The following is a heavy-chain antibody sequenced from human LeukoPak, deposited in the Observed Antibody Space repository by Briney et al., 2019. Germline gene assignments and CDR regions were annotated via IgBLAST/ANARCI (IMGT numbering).Heavy chain of an antibody. Sequence: GGSLRLSCAASGFTFSSYGMHWVRQAPGKGLEWVAVISYDGSNKYYADSVKGRFTISRDNSKNTLYLQMNSLRAEDTAVYYCAKDQNWALDYWGQGTLVTVSS. J-gene: IGHJ4*02. V-gene: IGHV3-30*18. CDR1: GFTFSSYG. CDR2: ISYDGSNK. CDR3: AKDQNWALDY. D-gene: IGHD7-27*01.